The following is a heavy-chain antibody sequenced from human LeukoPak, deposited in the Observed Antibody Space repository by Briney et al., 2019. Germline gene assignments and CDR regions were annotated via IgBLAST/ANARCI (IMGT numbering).Heavy chain of an antibody. V-gene: IGHV3-23*01. CDR3: AKAYAPSPTHFAY. Sequence: GGSLRLSCAASGFTFSSYGMSWVRQAPGKGLEWVSAISGSGGSTYYADSVKGRFTIPRDNSKNTLYLQMNSLRAEDTAVYYSAKAYAPSPTHFAYWGQGTLATVSS. CDR2: ISGSGGST. CDR1: GFTFSSYG. J-gene: IGHJ4*02. D-gene: IGHD4-17*01.